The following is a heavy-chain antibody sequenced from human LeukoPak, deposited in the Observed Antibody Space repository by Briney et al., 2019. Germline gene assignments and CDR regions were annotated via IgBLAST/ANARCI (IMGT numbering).Heavy chain of an antibody. CDR2: IGSVTTYI. CDR1: GFTFSDYT. J-gene: IGHJ5*02. D-gene: IGHD2-21*02. V-gene: IGHV3-21*01. CDR3: ARVLVTAYGNWFDP. Sequence: GGSLRLSCAASGFTFSDYTMNWVRQAPGKGLEWVSSIGSVTTYIYYADSLKGRFTISRDNAKNTLYLQMNSLRAEDTAVYYCARVLVTAYGNWFDPWGQGTLVTVSS.